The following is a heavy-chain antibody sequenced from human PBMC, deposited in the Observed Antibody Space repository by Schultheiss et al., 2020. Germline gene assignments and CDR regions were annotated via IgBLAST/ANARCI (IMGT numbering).Heavy chain of an antibody. Sequence: SATLSLTCAVYGGSFSGYYWSWIRQPPGKGLEWIGEINHSGSTNYNPSLKSRVTISVDTSKNQFSLKLSSVTAADTAVYYCAMVRGVIKKGGYNWFDPWGQGTLVTGSS. V-gene: IGHV4-34*01. CDR1: GGSFSGYY. J-gene: IGHJ5*02. CDR2: INHSGST. CDR3: AMVRGVIKKGGYNWFDP. D-gene: IGHD3-10*01.